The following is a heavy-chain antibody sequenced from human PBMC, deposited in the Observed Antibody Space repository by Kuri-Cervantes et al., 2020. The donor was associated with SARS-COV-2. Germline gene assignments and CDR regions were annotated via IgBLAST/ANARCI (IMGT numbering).Heavy chain of an antibody. D-gene: IGHD4-17*01. CDR2: ISSSSSYT. J-gene: IGHJ3*02. CDR1: GFTFSDYY. V-gene: IGHV3-11*05. Sequence: GESLKISCAASGFTFSDYYMSWIRQAPGKGLEWVSYISSSSSYTNYAASVKGRFTISRDNAKNSLYLQMNSLRAEDTAVYYCARANYGDYGDAFDIWGQGTMVTVSS. CDR3: ARANYGDYGDAFDI.